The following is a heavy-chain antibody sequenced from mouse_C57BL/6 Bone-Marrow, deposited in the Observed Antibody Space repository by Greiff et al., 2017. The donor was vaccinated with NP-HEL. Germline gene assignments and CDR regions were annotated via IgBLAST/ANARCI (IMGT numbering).Heavy chain of an antibody. Sequence: QVHVKQPGAELVRPGSSVKLSCKASGYTFTSYWMDWVKQRPGQGLEWIGNIYPSDSETHYNQKFKDKATLTVDKSSSTAYMQLSSLTSEDSAVYYCARSSYYYGSSPHYYAMDYWGQGTSVTVSS. CDR2: IYPSDSET. J-gene: IGHJ4*01. CDR1: GYTFTSYW. D-gene: IGHD1-1*01. CDR3: ARSSYYYGSSPHYYAMDY. V-gene: IGHV1-61*01.